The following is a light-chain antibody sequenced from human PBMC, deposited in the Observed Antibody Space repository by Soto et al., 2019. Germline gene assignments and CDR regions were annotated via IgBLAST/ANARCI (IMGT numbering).Light chain of an antibody. CDR1: SSNIGSNY. J-gene: IGLJ1*01. Sequence: QSALTQPPSAPGTPGQRVTISCSGSSSNIGSNYVYWYQQLPGTAPKLLIYRNNQRPSGVPDRFSGSKSGTSASLAISGLRSEDDADYYCAAWDDSLSVLYVFGTGTKVTVL. V-gene: IGLV1-47*01. CDR2: RNN. CDR3: AAWDDSLSVLYV.